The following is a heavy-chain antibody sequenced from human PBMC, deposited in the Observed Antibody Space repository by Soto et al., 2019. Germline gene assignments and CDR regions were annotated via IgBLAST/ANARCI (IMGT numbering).Heavy chain of an antibody. CDR1: GFSLSTSGMC. Sequence: SGPTLVNPTQTLTLTCTFSGFSLSTSGMCVSWIRQPPGKALEWLARIDWDDDKYYSTSLKTRLTISKDTSKNQVVLTMTSMDPVDTATYYCAHRHGGVGATTFVYWGQGTLVTVSS. J-gene: IGHJ4*02. CDR3: AHRHGGVGATTFVY. D-gene: IGHD1-26*01. V-gene: IGHV2-70*12. CDR2: IDWDDDK.